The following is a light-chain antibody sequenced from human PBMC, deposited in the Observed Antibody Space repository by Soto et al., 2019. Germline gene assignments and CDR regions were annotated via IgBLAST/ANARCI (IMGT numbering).Light chain of an antibody. CDR2: EVT. J-gene: IGLJ3*02. CDR3: TSYVGNDIWV. CDR1: SSDVGAYKY. Sequence: QSALTQPPSASGSPGQSVTISCTGTSSDVGAYKYVSWYQQYPGKAPKLMIYEVTKRPSGVPDRFAGSKSGNTASRTGSGLQAEDEADYYCTSYVGNDIWVFGGGTKLTVL. V-gene: IGLV2-8*01.